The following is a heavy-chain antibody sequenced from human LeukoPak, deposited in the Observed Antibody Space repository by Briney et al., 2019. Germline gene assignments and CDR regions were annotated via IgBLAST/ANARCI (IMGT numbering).Heavy chain of an antibody. CDR1: GGSISSYY. D-gene: IGHD1-26*01. V-gene: IGHV4-59*01. CDR2: IYYSGST. J-gene: IGHJ4*02. CDR3: ARAAPIRGYFDY. Sequence: PSETLSLTCTVSGGSISSYYWSWIRQPPGKGLEWIGYIYYSGSTNYNPSLKSRVTISVDTSKNQFSLKLSSVTAADTAVYCCARAAPIRGYFDYWGQGTLVTVSS.